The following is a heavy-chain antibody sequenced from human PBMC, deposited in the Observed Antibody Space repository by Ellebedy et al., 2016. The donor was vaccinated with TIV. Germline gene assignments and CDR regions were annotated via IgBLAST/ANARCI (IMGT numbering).Heavy chain of an antibody. Sequence: ASVKVSXXASGYTFTSYAMHWVRQAPGQRLEWMGWINAGNGNTKYSQKFQGRVTITRDTSASTAYMELSSLRSEDTAVYYCARVGLFPLGWFDPWGQGTLVTVSS. V-gene: IGHV1-3*01. CDR2: INAGNGNT. D-gene: IGHD3-22*01. CDR3: ARVGLFPLGWFDP. CDR1: GYTFTSYA. J-gene: IGHJ5*02.